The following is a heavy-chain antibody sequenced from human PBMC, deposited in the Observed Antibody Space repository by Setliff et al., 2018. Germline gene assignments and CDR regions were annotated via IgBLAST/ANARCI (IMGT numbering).Heavy chain of an antibody. CDR2: IISNSLTI. Sequence: HPGGSLRLSCEASGFNFNLYNMNWVRQAPGKGLEWVSYIISNSLTIHYADSVRGRFTVSRDNAKNTLYLQMNSLRAEDTAIYYCARGPSMVVVSVAIPHVWGKGTTVTVSS. CDR3: ARGPSMVVVSVAIPHV. D-gene: IGHD2-2*01. J-gene: IGHJ6*04. V-gene: IGHV3-48*04. CDR1: GFNFNLYN.